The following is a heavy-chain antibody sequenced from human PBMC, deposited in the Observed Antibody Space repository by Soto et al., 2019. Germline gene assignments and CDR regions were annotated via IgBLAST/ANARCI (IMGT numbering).Heavy chain of an antibody. D-gene: IGHD3-10*01. J-gene: IGHJ4*02. CDR2: IYYSGST. CDR3: ARETYYYGSGSYPTGVDY. V-gene: IGHV4-31*03. Sequence: QVQLQDSGPGLVKPSQTLSLTCTVSGGSISSGGYYWSWIRQHPGKGLEWIGYIYYSGSTYYNPSLKSRVTISVDTSKIQFSLKLSSVTAADTAVYYCARETYYYGSGSYPTGVDYWGQGTLVTVSS. CDR1: GGSISSGGYY.